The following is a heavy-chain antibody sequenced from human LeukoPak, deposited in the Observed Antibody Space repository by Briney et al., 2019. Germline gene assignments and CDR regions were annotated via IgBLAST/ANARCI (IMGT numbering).Heavy chain of an antibody. V-gene: IGHV1-69*05. J-gene: IGHJ6*03. CDR1: GGTFSSYA. D-gene: IGHD2-2*01. Sequence: SVKVSCKASGGTFSSYAISWVRQAPGQGLEWMGGIIPIFGTANYAQKFQGRVTMTRNTSISTAYMELSSLRSEDTAVYYCARDCSSTSCYYYYMDVWGKGTTVTVSS. CDR3: ARDCSSTSCYYYYMDV. CDR2: IIPIFGTA.